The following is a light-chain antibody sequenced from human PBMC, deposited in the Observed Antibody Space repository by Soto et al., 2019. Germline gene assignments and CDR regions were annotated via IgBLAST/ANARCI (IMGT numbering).Light chain of an antibody. CDR2: VAS. Sequence: DIVVTQSPLSLGVTPGEPASISCRSSQRLLHSNGYNYLDWYLQKPGQSPQLLIYVASYRASGVPERFSGSGSGTDFTLKISRVEAEDVGVYYCMQALQTPLTFGGGTKVDIK. CDR3: MQALQTPLT. V-gene: IGKV2-28*01. J-gene: IGKJ4*01. CDR1: QRLLHSNGYNY.